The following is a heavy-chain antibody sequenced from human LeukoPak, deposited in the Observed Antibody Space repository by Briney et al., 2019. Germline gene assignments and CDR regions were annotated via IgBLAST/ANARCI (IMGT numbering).Heavy chain of an antibody. CDR3: AKENPVGGTNYFDY. V-gene: IGHV3-23*01. CDR2: ITGGGDNI. Sequence: GGSLRLSCAASGFTFSSFPMSWVRQAPGKGLEWASAITGGGDNIYYADSVKGRFTISRDNSKNTLYLQMNTLRVEDRAVYYCAKENPVGGTNYFDYWGQGTLVTVAS. CDR1: GFTFSSFP. D-gene: IGHD1-26*01. J-gene: IGHJ4*02.